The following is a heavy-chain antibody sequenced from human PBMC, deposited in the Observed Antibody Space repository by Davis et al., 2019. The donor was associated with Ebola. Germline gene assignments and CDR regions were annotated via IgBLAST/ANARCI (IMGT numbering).Heavy chain of an antibody. J-gene: IGHJ2*01. CDR3: ARSGGGSAYFDL. V-gene: IGHV1-8*01. CDR1: GYTFTSYD. Sequence: AASVKVSYKASGYTFTSYDINWVRQATGQGLEWMGWMNPNSGNTGYAQKFQGRVTMTRNTSISTAYMELSSLRSEDTAVYYCARSGGGSAYFDLWGRGTLVTVSS. CDR2: MNPNSGNT. D-gene: IGHD3-10*01.